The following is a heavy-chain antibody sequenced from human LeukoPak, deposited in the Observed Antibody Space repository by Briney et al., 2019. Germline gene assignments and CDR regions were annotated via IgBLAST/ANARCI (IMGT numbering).Heavy chain of an antibody. J-gene: IGHJ4*02. Sequence: PGGSLRLSCAASGFTFSGYGMHWVRQAPGKGLEWVAVIWYDGSNKYYADSVKGRFTISRDNSENTLHLQMNSLRAEDTAVYYCARAVGGMTTVYFDYWGQGTRVTVSS. D-gene: IGHD4-11*01. CDR2: IWYDGSNK. V-gene: IGHV3-33*01. CDR1: GFTFSGYG. CDR3: ARAVGGMTTVYFDY.